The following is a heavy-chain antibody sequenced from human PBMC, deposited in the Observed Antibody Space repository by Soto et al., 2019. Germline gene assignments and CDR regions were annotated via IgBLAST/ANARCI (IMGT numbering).Heavy chain of an antibody. J-gene: IGHJ4*02. V-gene: IGHV4-30-4*01. CDR2: IYYSGST. CDR3: ARAGAMVTSEYFDY. CDR1: GGSISSGDYY. D-gene: IGHD5-18*01. Sequence: SETLSLTCTVSGGSISSGDYYWSWIRQPPGKGLEWIGYIYYSGSTYYNPSLKSRVTISVDTSKNQFSLKLGSVTAADTAVYYCARAGAMVTSEYFDYWGQGTLVTVSS.